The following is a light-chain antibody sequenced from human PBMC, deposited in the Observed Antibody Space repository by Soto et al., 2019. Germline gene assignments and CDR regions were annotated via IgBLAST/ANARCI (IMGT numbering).Light chain of an antibody. V-gene: IGKV1-5*01. Sequence: DIQMTQSPSTLSASLGDRVTITCRASQSISNWLAWYQQKPREAPKLLIYDASRLESGVPSRLTGSGSGTEFTLIISSLQPDDYPTYYCQQYSIYWTFGQGTKVDIK. CDR2: DAS. J-gene: IGKJ1*01. CDR1: QSISNW. CDR3: QQYSIYWT.